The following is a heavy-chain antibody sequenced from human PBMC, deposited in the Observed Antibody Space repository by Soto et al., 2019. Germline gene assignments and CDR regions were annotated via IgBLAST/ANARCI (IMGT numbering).Heavy chain of an antibody. V-gene: IGHV3-30*18. J-gene: IGHJ4*02. CDR2: ISYDGSNK. D-gene: IGHD3-22*01. CDR3: AKESYYDSSGYYSDYFDY. CDR1: GFTFNSYG. Sequence: QVQLVESGGGVVQPGRSLRLSCAASGFTFNSYGMHWVRQAPGKGLEWVAVISYDGSNKYYADSVKGRFTISRDNSKNTLYLKMNSLRAEDTAVYYCAKESYYDSSGYYSDYFDYWGQGTLVTVSS.